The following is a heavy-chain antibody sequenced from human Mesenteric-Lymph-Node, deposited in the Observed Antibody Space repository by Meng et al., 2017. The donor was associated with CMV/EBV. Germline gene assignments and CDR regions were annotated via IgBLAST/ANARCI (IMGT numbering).Heavy chain of an antibody. D-gene: IGHD5/OR15-5a*01. Sequence: ISCKGSGYSFPNYWIGWVRQMPGRGLEWMGLIYPGDPDARYSPSFQGQVTMSVDTSINTAYLQWGSLKASDTAIYYCARQVSTRFDSWGQGVLVTVSS. CDR2: IYPGDPDA. V-gene: IGHV5-51*01. CDR1: GYSFPNYW. J-gene: IGHJ1*01. CDR3: ARQVSTRFDS.